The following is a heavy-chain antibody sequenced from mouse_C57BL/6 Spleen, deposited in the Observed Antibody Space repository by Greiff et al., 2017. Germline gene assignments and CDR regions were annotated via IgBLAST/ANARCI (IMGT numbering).Heavy chain of an antibody. Sequence: QVQLQQPGTELVKPGASVKLSCKASGYTFTSYWMHWVKQRPGQGLEWIGNINPSNGGTNYNEKFKSKATLTVAKSSSTAYMQLSILTSEDSAVYDCARSSHCYGSSWYFDVWGTGTTVTVSS. D-gene: IGHD1-1*01. J-gene: IGHJ1*03. CDR3: ARSSHCYGSSWYFDV. CDR1: GYTFTSYW. CDR2: INPSNGGT. V-gene: IGHV1-53*01.